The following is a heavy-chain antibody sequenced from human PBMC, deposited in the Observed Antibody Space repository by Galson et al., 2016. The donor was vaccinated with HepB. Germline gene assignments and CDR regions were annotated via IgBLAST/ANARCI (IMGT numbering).Heavy chain of an antibody. Sequence: LRLSCAASGFTFSSYAMHWVRQAPGKGLEWVAVISYDGSYEPYAGAVKGRFTISRDNFKNTLYLHLNSLRAEETAVYYCARAVHGSGSYWDKWGQGTLVAVSS. D-gene: IGHD3-10*01. J-gene: IGHJ4*02. CDR2: ISYDGSYE. V-gene: IGHV3-30*04. CDR1: GFTFSSYA. CDR3: ARAVHGSGSYWDK.